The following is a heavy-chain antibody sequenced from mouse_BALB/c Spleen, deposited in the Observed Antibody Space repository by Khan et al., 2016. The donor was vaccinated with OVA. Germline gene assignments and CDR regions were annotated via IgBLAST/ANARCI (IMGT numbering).Heavy chain of an antibody. Sequence: QIQLVQSGPELKKPGETVKISCKASGYTFTDYVMNWVKQSPGKGLKWMGWINTYNGKPKYADDFKGRFAFSLVTSASTAYLQINSLKNEDTATYFCTRFHGGYWGQGTTLTVSS. CDR1: GYTFTDYV. V-gene: IGHV9-3-1*01. CDR3: TRFHGGY. J-gene: IGHJ2*01. CDR2: INTYNGKP.